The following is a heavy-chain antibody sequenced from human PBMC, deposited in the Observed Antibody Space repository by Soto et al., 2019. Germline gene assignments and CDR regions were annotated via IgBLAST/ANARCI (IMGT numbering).Heavy chain of an antibody. Sequence: QVQLVESGGGVVQPGTSLRLSCVVSGFTFRSYVIHWVRQAPGKGLEWVALTSYDGSNNFYGDSVKGRFTISRDNSRNTVELQMDSLSLEDTALYYCARWGTTGGLDVWGQGTLVSVAS. CDR1: GFTFRSYV. CDR2: TSYDGSNN. V-gene: IGHV3-33*05. J-gene: IGHJ4*02. CDR3: ARWGTTGGLDV. D-gene: IGHD3-16*01.